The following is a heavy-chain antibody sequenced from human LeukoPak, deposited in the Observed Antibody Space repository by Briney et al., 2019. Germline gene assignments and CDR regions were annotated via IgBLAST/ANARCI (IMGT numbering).Heavy chain of an antibody. CDR1: GGSFTSDY. CDR3: ARAPGGEWLLN. Sequence: SETLSLTCTVSGGSFTSDYWSWIRQPAGKGLEWIGRFYTSGTTNYNPSLKSRVTMSADTSKNQFSLKLRSVTAADTAVYYCARAPGGEWLLNWGQGTLVTVSS. J-gene: IGHJ4*02. D-gene: IGHD3-3*01. V-gene: IGHV4-4*07. CDR2: FYTSGTT.